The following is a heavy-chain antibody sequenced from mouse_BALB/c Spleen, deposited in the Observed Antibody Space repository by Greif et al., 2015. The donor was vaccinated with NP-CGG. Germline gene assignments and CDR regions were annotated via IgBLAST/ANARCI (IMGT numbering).Heavy chain of an antibody. D-gene: IGHD1-1*02. J-gene: IGHJ4*01. CDR2: IDPSNGGT. V-gene: IGHV1S81*02. CDR1: GYTFTSYY. CDR3: TRYGGLDHFYAMDY. Sequence: QVQLQQSGAELVKPGASVKLSCKASGYTFTSYYMYWVKQRPGQGLEWIGGIDPSNGGTNFNEKLKSKATLTVDKSSSTAYMQLSSLTSEDSAVYYCTRYGGLDHFYAMDYWGQGTSVTVSS.